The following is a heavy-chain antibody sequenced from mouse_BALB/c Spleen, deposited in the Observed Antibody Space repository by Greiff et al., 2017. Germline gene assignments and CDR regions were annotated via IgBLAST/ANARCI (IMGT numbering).Heavy chain of an antibody. CDR2: INPSSGYT. D-gene: IGHD2-2*01. V-gene: IGHV1-4*01. Sequence: QVQLQQSGAELARPGASVKMSCKASGYTFTSYTMHWVKQRPGQGLEWIGYINPSSGYTNYNQKFKDKATLTADKSSSTAYMQLGSLTSEDSAVYYCATDYGYDRTWFAYWGQGTLVTVSA. CDR1: GYTFTSYT. J-gene: IGHJ3*01. CDR3: ATDYGYDRTWFAY.